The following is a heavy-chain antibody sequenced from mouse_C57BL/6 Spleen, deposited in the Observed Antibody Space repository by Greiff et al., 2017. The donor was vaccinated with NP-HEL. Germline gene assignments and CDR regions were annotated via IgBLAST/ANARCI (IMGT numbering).Heavy chain of an antibody. V-gene: IGHV1-59*01. CDR3: ASHTRGYFDY. CDR2: IDPSDSYT. CDR1: GYTFTSYW. J-gene: IGHJ2*01. Sequence: QVQLQQSGAELVRPGTSVKLSCKASGYTFTSYWLHWVKQRPGQGLVWIGVIDPSDSYTNYNQKFKGTATLTVDTSSSTAYMQLSSLTSEDSAGYYCASHTRGYFDYWGQGTTLTVSS.